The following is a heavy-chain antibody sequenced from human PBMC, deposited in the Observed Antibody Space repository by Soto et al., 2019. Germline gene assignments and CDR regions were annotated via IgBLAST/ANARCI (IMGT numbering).Heavy chain of an antibody. D-gene: IGHD2-15*01. J-gene: IGHJ6*02. CDR3: ARAVRTPYFYYGMDV. V-gene: IGHV4-59*01. Sequence: SETLSLTCTISGGSIDNYYRTWIRQPPGKGLEWIGYVYHSGSTSNNPSLRGRVTISVDTSKNQFSLRLSSVTAADTAVYYCARAVRTPYFYYGMDVWGQGTTVTVSS. CDR2: VYHSGST. CDR1: GGSIDNYY.